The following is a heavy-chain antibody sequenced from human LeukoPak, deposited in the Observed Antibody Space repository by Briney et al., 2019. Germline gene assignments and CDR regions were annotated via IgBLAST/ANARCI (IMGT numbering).Heavy chain of an antibody. CDR1: SGSISSGVYY. CDR2: IYYSGST. CDR3: ARGVRWLQLSYFDY. V-gene: IGHV4-31*03. Sequence: SETLSLTCPVSSGSISSGVYYWSWIRQHPGKGLEWIGYIYYSGSTYYNPSLKSRVTISVDTSENQFSLKLSSVTAADTVVYYCARGVRWLQLSYFDYWGQGTLVTVSS. J-gene: IGHJ4*02. D-gene: IGHD5-24*01.